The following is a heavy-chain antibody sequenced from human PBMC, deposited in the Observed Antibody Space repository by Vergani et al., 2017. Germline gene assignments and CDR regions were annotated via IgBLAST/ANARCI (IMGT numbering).Heavy chain of an antibody. CDR3: ARSRMGTTVFDF. CDR1: GGSTTSGGFY. D-gene: IGHD1-26*01. J-gene: IGHJ4*02. V-gene: IGHV4-61*02. Sequence: QVQLQESGPGLVKPSQTLSLTCSVSGGSTTSGGFYWSWIRQPAGKGLEWFGRIHTTGITKYNPSLESRVPMSVDTSNNQFSLRLSSVTAADTAVYYCARSRMGTTVFDFWGQGILVTVSS. CDR2: IHTTGIT.